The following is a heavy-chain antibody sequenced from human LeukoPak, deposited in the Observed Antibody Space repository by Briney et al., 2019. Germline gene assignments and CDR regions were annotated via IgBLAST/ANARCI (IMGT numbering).Heavy chain of an antibody. Sequence: GGSLRLSCAASGFTVSSNYMSWVRQAPGKGLEGVSVIYSGGSTYYADSVKGRFTISRDNSKNTLYLQMNSLRAEDTAVYYCAGRQEGVGATQDYWGQGTLVTVSS. V-gene: IGHV3-53*01. CDR3: AGRQEGVGATQDY. CDR1: GFTVSSNY. J-gene: IGHJ4*02. CDR2: IYSGGST. D-gene: IGHD1-26*01.